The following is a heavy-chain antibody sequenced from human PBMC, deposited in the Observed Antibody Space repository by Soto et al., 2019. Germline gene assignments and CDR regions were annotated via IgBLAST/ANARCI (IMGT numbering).Heavy chain of an antibody. CDR3: ARSLEGGSWSLYNRWFDY. V-gene: IGHV4-39*01. D-gene: IGHD3-10*01. Sequence: QLQLQESGPGLVKPSETLSLTCTVSGGSISSTTYYWGWIRQPPGEGLEWFGSFYYSGGTYYRPSLKSRVTTTVDTSENQFSRKRNSVTAADTAVNYCARSLEGGSWSLYNRWFDYRGLGALDTDST. CDR2: FYYSGGT. CDR1: GGSISSTTYY. J-gene: IGHJ4*02.